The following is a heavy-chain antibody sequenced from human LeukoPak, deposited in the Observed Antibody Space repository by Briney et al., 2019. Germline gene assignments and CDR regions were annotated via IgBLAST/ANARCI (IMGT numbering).Heavy chain of an antibody. CDR2: IYYSGST. CDR3: ARSYGSGSYSWFDP. Sequence: SETLSLTCTVSGGSISSYYWSWIRQPPGKGLEWIGYIYYSGSTYYNPSLKSRVTISVDTSKNHFSLKLRSVTAADTAVYYCARSYGSGSYSWFDPWGQGTLVTVSS. CDR1: GGSISSYY. D-gene: IGHD3-10*01. V-gene: IGHV4-59*12. J-gene: IGHJ5*02.